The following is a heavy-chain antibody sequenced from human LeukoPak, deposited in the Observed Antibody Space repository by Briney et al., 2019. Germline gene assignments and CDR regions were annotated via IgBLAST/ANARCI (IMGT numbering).Heavy chain of an antibody. Sequence: GGSLRLSCVASGCTFYNYAMHWVRKAPGKGLEYVSAIGGNGDTSYYADSVKGRFTISRDNSKNTVYLQLGSLRTEDMAVYYCATRHEYSYPYWGQGTLVTVSS. CDR3: ATRHEYSYPY. CDR1: GCTFYNYA. J-gene: IGHJ4*02. D-gene: IGHD5-18*01. CDR2: IGGNGDTS. V-gene: IGHV3-64*02.